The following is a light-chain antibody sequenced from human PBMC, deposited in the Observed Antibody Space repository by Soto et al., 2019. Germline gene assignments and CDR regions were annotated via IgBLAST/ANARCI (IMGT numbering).Light chain of an antibody. V-gene: IGKV1-5*03. CDR2: KTS. CDR3: QQLNTLPFT. J-gene: IGKJ5*01. CDR1: QSASTG. Sequence: LMYQSPSFLSAYVGDLVSIXCRASQSASTGGVWYQQKPGKAPKHLIYKTSSLEGGGPPRFSGSGSVTEFTPTISGLLPEDFATYHGQQLNTLPFTFAQGTRLEIK.